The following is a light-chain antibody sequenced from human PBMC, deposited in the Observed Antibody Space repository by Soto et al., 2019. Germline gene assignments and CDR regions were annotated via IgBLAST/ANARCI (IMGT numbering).Light chain of an antibody. V-gene: IGKV3D-7*01. Sequence: EIELTQSPSTLSSSPGERATLSCRASQSVSSSYLAWYQQKPGQAPRLLIYGASTRATGIPARFSGSGSGTEFTLTISDLQPEDFALYYCHQHKSWPRTFGQGTKVDIK. CDR3: HQHKSWPRT. J-gene: IGKJ1*01. CDR1: QSVSSSY. CDR2: GAS.